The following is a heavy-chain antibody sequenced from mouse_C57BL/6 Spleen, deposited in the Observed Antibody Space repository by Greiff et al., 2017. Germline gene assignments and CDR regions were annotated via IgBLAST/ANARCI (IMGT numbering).Heavy chain of an antibody. CDR3: AKMNDYDDYAMDY. V-gene: IGHV2-4*01. J-gene: IGHJ4*01. D-gene: IGHD2-4*01. Sequence: VQLQESGPGLVQPSQSLSITCTVSGFSLTSYGVHWVRQPPGKGLEWLGVIWSGGSTDYNAAFIYRLSISKDNSKSQVFFKMNSLQADDTAIYYCAKMNDYDDYAMDYWGQGTSVTVPS. CDR1: GFSLTSYG. CDR2: IWSGGST.